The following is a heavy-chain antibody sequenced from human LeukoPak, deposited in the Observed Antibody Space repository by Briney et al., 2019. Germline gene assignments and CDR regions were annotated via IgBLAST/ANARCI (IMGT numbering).Heavy chain of an antibody. J-gene: IGHJ4*02. D-gene: IGHD3-22*01. V-gene: IGHV1-2*02. CDR3: ARDYHDSSGYCDY. Sequence: ASVKVSCKASGYTFTGYYMHWVRQAPGQGLEWMGWINPNSGGTNYAQKFQGRVTMTRDTSISTAYMELSRLGSDDTAVYYCARDYHDSSGYCDYWGQGTLVTVSS. CDR1: GYTFTGYY. CDR2: INPNSGGT.